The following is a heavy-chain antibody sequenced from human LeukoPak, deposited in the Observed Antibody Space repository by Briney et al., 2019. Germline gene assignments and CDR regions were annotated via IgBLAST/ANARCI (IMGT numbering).Heavy chain of an antibody. CDR1: RGTFSSYA. V-gene: IGHV1-69*01. J-gene: IGHJ4*02. CDR3: ARCDDFWSGYFYYFDY. CDR2: IIPIFGTA. D-gene: IGHD3-3*01. Sequence: GSSVKVSCKASRGTFSSYAISWVRQAPGQGLEWMGGIIPIFGTANYAQKFQGRVTITADESTSTAYMELSSLRSEDTAVYYCARCDDFWSGYFYYFDYWGQGTLVTVSS.